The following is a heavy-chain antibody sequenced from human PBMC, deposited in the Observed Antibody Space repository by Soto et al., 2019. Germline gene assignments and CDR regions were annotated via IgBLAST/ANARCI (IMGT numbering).Heavy chain of an antibody. V-gene: IGHV5-51*01. CDR3: ARHSPSASYYWAFDI. Sequence: LKISCKGSGYSFPNYWIGWVRQMPGKGLEWMGIIYPDDSDARYSPSFQGQVTISADKSITNAYLQWSSLKASDTAMYYCARHSPSASYYWAFDIWGQATMVTLSS. J-gene: IGHJ3*02. CDR2: IYPDDSDA. CDR1: GYSFPNYW. D-gene: IGHD1-26*01.